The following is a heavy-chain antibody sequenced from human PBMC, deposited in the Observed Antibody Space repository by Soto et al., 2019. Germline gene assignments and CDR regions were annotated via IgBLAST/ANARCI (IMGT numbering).Heavy chain of an antibody. D-gene: IGHD6-13*01. J-gene: IGHJ4*02. CDR1: GGSISSGGYS. CDR2: IYHSGST. Sequence: QLQLQESGSGLVKPSQTLSLTCAVSGGSISSGGYSWSWIRQPPGKGLEWIGYIYHSGSTYYNPSPTSRDTIPADRSKNQFSLKLSSVTAADTAVYYCASEQQLVRNYWGQGTLVTVSS. V-gene: IGHV4-30-2*01. CDR3: ASEQQLVRNY.